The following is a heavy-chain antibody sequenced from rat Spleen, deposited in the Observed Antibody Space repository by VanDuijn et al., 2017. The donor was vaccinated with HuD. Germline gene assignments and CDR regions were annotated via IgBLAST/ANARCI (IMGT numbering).Heavy chain of an antibody. CDR2: ISSGGDT. CDR3: IRESLPGYNSHWFVY. V-gene: IGHV2S12*01. J-gene: IGHJ3*01. D-gene: IGHD1-4*01. CDR1: GFSLTTNG. Sequence: QVHLKESGPGLVQSSQTLSLTCTVSGFSLTTNGVSWVRQPPGEGLEWIAAISSGGDTYYNSALRSRLSISRDTSKSQVFLKMNSLQTEDTATYFCIRESLPGYNSHWFVYWGQGTLVTVSS.